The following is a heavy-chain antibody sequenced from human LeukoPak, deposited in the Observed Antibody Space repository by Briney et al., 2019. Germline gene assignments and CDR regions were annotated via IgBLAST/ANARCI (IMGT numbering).Heavy chain of an antibody. D-gene: IGHD3-10*01. CDR2: ISAYNGNT. V-gene: IGHV1-18*01. CDR1: GYTFTIYG. Sequence: ASVKVSCKAAGYTFTIYGISWVRRAPGQGLEWMGWISAYNGNTNYAQKLQGRVTMTTDTSTSTAYMELRSLRSDNTAVYYCARELRITMVRGVIIKGRSFDYWGQGTLVTVSS. J-gene: IGHJ4*02. CDR3: ARELRITMVRGVIIKGRSFDY.